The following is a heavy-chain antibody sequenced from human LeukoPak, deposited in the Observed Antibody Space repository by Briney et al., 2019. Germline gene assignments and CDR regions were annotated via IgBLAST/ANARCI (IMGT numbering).Heavy chain of an antibody. Sequence: ASVKISCKASGYTFTDYYMHWVQQAPGKGLEWMGRVDPEDGETIYAEKFQGRVTITADTSTDTAYMELSSLRSEDTAVYYCARGYSSSWSKPLGDWGQGTLVTVSS. D-gene: IGHD6-13*01. CDR1: GYTFTDYY. J-gene: IGHJ4*02. V-gene: IGHV1-69-2*01. CDR2: VDPEDGET. CDR3: ARGYSSSWSKPLGD.